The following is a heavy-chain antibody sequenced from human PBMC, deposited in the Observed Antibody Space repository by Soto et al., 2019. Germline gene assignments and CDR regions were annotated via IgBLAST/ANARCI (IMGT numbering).Heavy chain of an antibody. V-gene: IGHV3-33*01. CDR2: IWYDGSNK. Sequence: GGSLRLSCAASGFTFSSYGMHWVRQAPGKGLEWVAVIWYDGSNKYYADSVKGRFTISRDNSKNTLYLQMNSLRAEDTAVYYCARDHFGYYYNYYYGMDVWGQGTTVTVSS. CDR1: GFTFSSYG. CDR3: ARDHFGYYYNYYYGMDV. D-gene: IGHD3-22*01. J-gene: IGHJ6*02.